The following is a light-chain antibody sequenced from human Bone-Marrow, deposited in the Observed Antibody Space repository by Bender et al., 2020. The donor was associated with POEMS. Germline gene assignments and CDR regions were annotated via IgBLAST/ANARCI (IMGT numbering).Light chain of an antibody. Sequence: QSALTQPASVSGSPGQSITISCTGTSSDVGSSNLVSWYQQVPGKAPKLMIYEVSKRPSGVSNRFSGSKSDNTASLTISALQAEDEADFYCCSYAGSSIWVFGGGTKLTVL. CDR1: SSDVGSSNL. CDR2: EVS. CDR3: CSYAGSSIWV. J-gene: IGLJ3*02. V-gene: IGLV2-23*02.